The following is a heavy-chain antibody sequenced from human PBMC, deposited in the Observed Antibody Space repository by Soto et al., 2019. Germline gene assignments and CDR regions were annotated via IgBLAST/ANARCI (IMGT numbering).Heavy chain of an antibody. CDR1: GGTFSSYA. CDR2: IIPIFGTA. J-gene: IGHJ6*02. Sequence: SVKVSCKASGGTFSSYAISWVRQAPGQGLEWMGGIIPIFGTANYAQKFQGRVTITADKSTSTAYMELSSLRSEDTAVYYCARTFAGSPCYYYYGMDVWGQGTTVTVSS. D-gene: IGHD3-3*01. V-gene: IGHV1-69*06. CDR3: ARTFAGSPCYYYYGMDV.